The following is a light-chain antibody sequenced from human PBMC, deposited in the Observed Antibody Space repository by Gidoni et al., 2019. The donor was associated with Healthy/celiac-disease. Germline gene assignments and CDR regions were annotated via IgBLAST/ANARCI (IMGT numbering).Light chain of an antibody. CDR1: KLGDKY. V-gene: IGLV3-1*01. Sequence: SYELPQPPSVSVSPGQTASITCSGDKLGDKYACWYQQKPGQSPVLVIYQDSKRPSGIPERFSGSNSGNTATLTISGTQAMDEADYYCQAWDSSPWVFGGGTKLTVL. CDR2: QDS. CDR3: QAWDSSPWV. J-gene: IGLJ3*02.